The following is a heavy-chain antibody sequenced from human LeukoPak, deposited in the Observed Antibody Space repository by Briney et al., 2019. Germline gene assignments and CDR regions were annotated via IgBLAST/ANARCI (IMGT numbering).Heavy chain of an antibody. J-gene: IGHJ4*02. Sequence: SQTFSLTCAISGDSVSSISAAWNWIRQSPSRGLEWLGRTFYRYTWYHDYAVSVESRITIKPDTSKNQFSLQLNSVTPEDTAVYYCAREVSSSWDYWGQGTLVIVSS. D-gene: IGHD6-13*01. CDR2: TFYRYTWYH. V-gene: IGHV6-1*01. CDR1: GDSVSSISAA. CDR3: AREVSSSWDY.